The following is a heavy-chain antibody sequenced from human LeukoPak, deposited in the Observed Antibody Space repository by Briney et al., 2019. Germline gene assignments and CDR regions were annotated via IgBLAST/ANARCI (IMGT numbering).Heavy chain of an antibody. CDR3: ARQGTYSSAIGMGY. CDR2: INPSGGST. Sequence: ASVKVSCKASGYTFTSYDINWVRQATGQGLEWMGVINPSGGSTSYAQKFQGRVTITRDTSTRTVYMEVNSLRSEDTAVYYCARQGTYSSAIGMGYWGQGTLVTVSS. D-gene: IGHD6-19*01. CDR1: GYTFTSYD. J-gene: IGHJ4*02. V-gene: IGHV1-46*01.